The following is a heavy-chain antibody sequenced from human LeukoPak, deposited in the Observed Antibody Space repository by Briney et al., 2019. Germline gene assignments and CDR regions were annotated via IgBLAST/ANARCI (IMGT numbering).Heavy chain of an antibody. V-gene: IGHV1-2*06. CDR1: GYTFAGFY. CDR3: AREDGSGSGGFDF. Sequence: ASVKVSCKASGYTFAGFYIHWVRQAPGQGLEWMGRINPNSGVTNCAQRFQGRVTMTRDTSISTAYMELNRLTSDDTAVYYCAREDGSGSGGFDFWGQGTLVTVSS. J-gene: IGHJ4*02. CDR2: INPNSGVT. D-gene: IGHD6-19*01.